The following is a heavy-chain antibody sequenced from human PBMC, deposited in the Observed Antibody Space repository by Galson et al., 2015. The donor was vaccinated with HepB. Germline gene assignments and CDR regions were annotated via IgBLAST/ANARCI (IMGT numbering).Heavy chain of an antibody. CDR1: GFTFSDYW. J-gene: IGHJ1*01. CDR2: IKSDGITT. V-gene: IGHV3-74*01. D-gene: IGHD3-16*01. CDR3: AVRGGS. Sequence: SLRLSCAASGFTFSDYWMHWVRQAPGGGLLWVSLIKSDGITTAYADSVKGRFFISSDNAKNTLYLQMNSLRDEDTAVYYCAVRGGSWGQGTLVTVSS.